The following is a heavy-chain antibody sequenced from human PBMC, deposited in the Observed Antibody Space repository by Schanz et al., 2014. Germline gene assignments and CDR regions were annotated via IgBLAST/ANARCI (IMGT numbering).Heavy chain of an antibody. J-gene: IGHJ5*02. V-gene: IGHV1-18*04. CDR1: GYTFSDYY. Sequence: QVQLVQSGAEVKKPGASVKVSCKASGYTFSDYYIHWVRQAPGQGLEWMGWISPYNGNTNYAQKVQGRVTMTTDTSTGTAYMELRSLRSDDTAVYYCARDRRRYCSTASCLHDNWFDPWGQGTLVIVSS. D-gene: IGHD2-2*01. CDR2: ISPYNGNT. CDR3: ARDRRRYCSTASCLHDNWFDP.